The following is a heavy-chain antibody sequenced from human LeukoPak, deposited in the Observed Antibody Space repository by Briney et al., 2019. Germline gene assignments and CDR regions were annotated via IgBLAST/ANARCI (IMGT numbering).Heavy chain of an antibody. V-gene: IGHV4-59*12. CDR1: GDSISSYF. CDR2: IYYNERS. J-gene: IGHJ4*02. D-gene: IGHD3-9*01. Sequence: PSETLSLTCTVSGDSISSYFWSWIRQPPGKGLEWIGYIYYNERSNYNPSLRSRVTISIDTSKNQFSLKLNSVTAADTAVYYCARSPQHFDGLLDGDSHYFFDSWGQGTLVTVSS. CDR3: ARSPQHFDGLLDGDSHYFFDS.